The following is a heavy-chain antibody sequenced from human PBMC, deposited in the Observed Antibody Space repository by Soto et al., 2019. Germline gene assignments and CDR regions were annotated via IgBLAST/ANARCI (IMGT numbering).Heavy chain of an antibody. Sequence: VGSLKISCKVSGFSFTSYWIAGVRQMPGKGLEWMRIIYPDDSDTRYSPSFQGQVTISADRSISTAYLQWGSLQASDTATYYCARHYNILSGYDFIHVWGQGTLVTVSS. J-gene: IGHJ4*02. CDR1: GFSFTSYW. CDR3: ARHYNILSGYDFIHV. CDR2: IYPDDSDT. V-gene: IGHV5-51*01. D-gene: IGHD3-9*01.